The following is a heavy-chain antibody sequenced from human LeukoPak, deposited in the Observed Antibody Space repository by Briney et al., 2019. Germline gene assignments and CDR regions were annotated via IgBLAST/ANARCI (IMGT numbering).Heavy chain of an antibody. Sequence: SVKVSCKASGGTFSSYAISWVRQAPGQGLEWMGGIIPIFGTANYAQKFQGRVTITPDESTSTAYMELSSVRSEDTAVYYCAIMGGGGYYNSTPAFDIWGQGTMVTVSS. CDR3: AIMGGGGYYNSTPAFDI. D-gene: IGHD1-26*01. CDR1: GGTFSSYA. V-gene: IGHV1-69*13. J-gene: IGHJ3*02. CDR2: IIPIFGTA.